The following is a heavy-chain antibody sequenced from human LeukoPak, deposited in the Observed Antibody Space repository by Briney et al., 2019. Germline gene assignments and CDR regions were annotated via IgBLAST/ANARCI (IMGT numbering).Heavy chain of an antibody. CDR3: AIDRYSSGWYTFDY. CDR2: ISNSGTAI. J-gene: IGHJ4*02. Sequence: VGSLRLSCAASGFTFSSYAMNWVRQAPGKGLEWVSYISNSGTAIYYAASVKGRSTISRDNAKNSLDLQMNSLRAEDTAVYYCAIDRYSSGWYTFDYWGQGTLVTVSS. CDR1: GFTFSSYA. V-gene: IGHV3-48*03. D-gene: IGHD6-19*01.